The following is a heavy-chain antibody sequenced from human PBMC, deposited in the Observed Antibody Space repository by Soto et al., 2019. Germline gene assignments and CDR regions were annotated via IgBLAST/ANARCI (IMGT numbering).Heavy chain of an antibody. Sequence: QVHLVESGGGVVQPGRSLRLSCAASGFTFSNNGMHWVRQAPGKGLEWMGVISYEGSENYYAGSVKGRFTISRDNSKHTLYLQMDTLRAEDTAISSGVKDKGAADGFDYWGQGILVTV. V-gene: IGHV3-30*18. J-gene: IGHJ4*02. CDR3: VKDKGAADGFDY. D-gene: IGHD3-16*01. CDR1: GFTFSNNG. CDR2: ISYEGSEN.